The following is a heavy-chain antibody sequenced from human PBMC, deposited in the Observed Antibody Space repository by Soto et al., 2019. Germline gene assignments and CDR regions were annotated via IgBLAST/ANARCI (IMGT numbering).Heavy chain of an antibody. CDR1: GFTFSKAW. CDR2: IKSKTDGGTI. V-gene: IGHV3-15*01. Sequence: GGSLRLSCAASGFTFSKAWMSWVRQAPGKGLEWVGRIKSKTDGGTIDYAAPVKGRFTISRDDSKNTLYLQMNSLRTEDTAVYYCSTGGKYYGMDVWGQGTTVTV. CDR3: STGGKYYGMDV. D-gene: IGHD1-26*01. J-gene: IGHJ6*02.